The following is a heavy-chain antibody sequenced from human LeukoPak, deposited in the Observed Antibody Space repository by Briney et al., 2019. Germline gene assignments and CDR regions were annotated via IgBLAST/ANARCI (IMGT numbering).Heavy chain of an antibody. Sequence: SETLSLTCTVSGDSISSYYCDWIRQPPGKGLEWIGYIYYSGTTNCNPSLKSRVTISVDTSKNQFSLKLSSVTAADTAVYYCVRESYSRYFDYWGQGSLVTVSS. J-gene: IGHJ4*02. D-gene: IGHD4-11*01. CDR1: GDSISSYY. V-gene: IGHV4-59*01. CDR2: IYYSGTT. CDR3: VRESYSRYFDY.